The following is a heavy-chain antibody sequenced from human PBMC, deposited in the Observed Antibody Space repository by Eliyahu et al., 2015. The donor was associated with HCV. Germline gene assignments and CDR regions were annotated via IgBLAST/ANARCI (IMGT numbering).Heavy chain of an antibody. Sequence: QVQLQESGPGLVEPSETLSLTCSVXGGSIXTYYWSWIRQPPGKGLEWIGYIHYSGSTNYNPSLKSRVTISVDTSNNQFSLNLTSVTAADTAMYYCASGGGGIAVTGTGGWFDPWGQGTLVTVSS. CDR1: GGSIXTYY. V-gene: IGHV4-59*01. D-gene: IGHD6-19*01. CDR3: ASGGGGIAVTGTGGWFDP. CDR2: IHYSGST. J-gene: IGHJ5*02.